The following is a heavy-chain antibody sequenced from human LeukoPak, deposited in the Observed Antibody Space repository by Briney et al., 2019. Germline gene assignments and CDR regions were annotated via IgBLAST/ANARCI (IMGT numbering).Heavy chain of an antibody. CDR3: ARSPGYCSGGSCYSNYPFDY. Sequence: SQTLSLTCTVSGGSISSGSYYWSWIRQPAGKGLEWIRRIYTSGSTNYNPSLKSRVTISVDTSKNQFSLKLSSVTAADTAVYYCARSPGYCSGGSCYSNYPFDYWGQGTLVTVSS. J-gene: IGHJ4*02. D-gene: IGHD2-15*01. CDR2: IYTSGST. V-gene: IGHV4-61*02. CDR1: GGSISSGSYY.